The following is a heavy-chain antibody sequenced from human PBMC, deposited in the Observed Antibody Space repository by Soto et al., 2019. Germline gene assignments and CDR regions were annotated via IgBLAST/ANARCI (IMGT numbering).Heavy chain of an antibody. Sequence: EVQLVQSGAEVKKPGESLKISCKVSGYSFTRYWIGWVRQMPGKGLEWMGIIYPGDSDTRYSPSFQGQVTISADKSISTAYLQWSSLKASDTAMYYCARLDARDDSSNPSFIFDFWGQGTLVTVSS. J-gene: IGHJ4*02. V-gene: IGHV5-51*03. CDR1: GYSFTRYW. CDR3: ARLDARDDSSNPSFIFDF. D-gene: IGHD4-4*01. CDR2: IYPGDSDT.